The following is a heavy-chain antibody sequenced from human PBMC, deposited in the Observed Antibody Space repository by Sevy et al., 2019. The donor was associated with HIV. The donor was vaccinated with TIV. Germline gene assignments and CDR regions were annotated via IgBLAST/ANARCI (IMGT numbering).Heavy chain of an antibody. J-gene: IGHJ4*02. Sequence: ASVKVYCKASGYTFTSYGISWVRQAPGQGLEWMGWISAYNGNTNYAQKLQGRVTMTTDTSTSTAYMELRSLRSDDTAVYYCARADVLLWFRDPPPYFDYWGQGTLVTVSS. V-gene: IGHV1-18*01. CDR3: ARADVLLWFRDPPPYFDY. CDR2: ISAYNGNT. CDR1: GYTFTSYG. D-gene: IGHD3-10*01.